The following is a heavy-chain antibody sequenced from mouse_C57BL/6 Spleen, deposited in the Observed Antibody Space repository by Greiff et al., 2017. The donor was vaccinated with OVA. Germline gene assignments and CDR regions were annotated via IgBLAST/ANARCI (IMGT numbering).Heavy chain of an antibody. J-gene: IGHJ3*01. V-gene: IGHV1-50*01. CDR3: TTPYDYDKAY. CDR2: IDPSDSYT. D-gene: IGHD2-4*01. CDR1: GYTFTSYW. Sequence: QVQLQQPGAELVKPGASVKLSCKASGYTFTSYWMQWVKQRPGQGLEWIGEIDPSDSYTNYNQKFKGKATLTVDTSSSTAYMQLSSLTSEDSAVYYCTTPYDYDKAYWGQGTLVTVSA.